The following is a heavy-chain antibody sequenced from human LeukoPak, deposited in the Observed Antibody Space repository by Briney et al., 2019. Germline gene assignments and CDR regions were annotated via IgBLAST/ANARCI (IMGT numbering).Heavy chain of an antibody. D-gene: IGHD6-13*01. V-gene: IGHV3-21*01. J-gene: IGHJ4*02. Sequence: GGSLRLSCAASGFTFSSYSMNWVRQAPGKGLEWVSSISSSSSYIYYADSVKGRFTISRDNAKNSLYLQMNSLRAKDTAVYYCARDLAAAGLDYWGQGTLVTVSS. CDR2: ISSSSSYI. CDR1: GFTFSSYS. CDR3: ARDLAAAGLDY.